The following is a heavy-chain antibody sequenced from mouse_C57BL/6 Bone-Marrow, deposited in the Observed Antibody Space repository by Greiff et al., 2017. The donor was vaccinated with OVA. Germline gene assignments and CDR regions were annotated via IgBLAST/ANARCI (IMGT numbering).Heavy chain of an antibody. D-gene: IGHD3-2*02. J-gene: IGHJ2*01. CDR2: ISYDGSN. Sequence: EVQLVESGPGLVKPSQSLSLTCSVTGYSITSGYYWTWIRQFPGNKLEWMGYISYDGSNNYNPSLKNRISITRDTSKNQFFLKLNSVTTEDTATYYCARGGQLRPLFDYWGQGTTRTVSS. CDR3: ARGGQLRPLFDY. CDR1: GYSITSGYY. V-gene: IGHV3-6*01.